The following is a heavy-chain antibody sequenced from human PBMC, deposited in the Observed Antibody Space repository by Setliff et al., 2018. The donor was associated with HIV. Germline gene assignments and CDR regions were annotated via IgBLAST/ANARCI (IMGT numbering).Heavy chain of an antibody. J-gene: IGHJ6*04. CDR3: ARKVGITTYYYSSGSIKGALDV. CDR2: INPSGGST. D-gene: IGHD3-10*01. CDR1: GYTFNSFY. V-gene: IGHV1-46*02. Sequence: GASVKVSCKASGYTFNSFYIHWVRQAPGQGLERLGMINPSGGSTTYAQKFQGRVTLTRDTSIDTAYMELSSLRSEDTAVYYCARKVGITTYYYSSGSIKGALDVWGKGTKVTVSS.